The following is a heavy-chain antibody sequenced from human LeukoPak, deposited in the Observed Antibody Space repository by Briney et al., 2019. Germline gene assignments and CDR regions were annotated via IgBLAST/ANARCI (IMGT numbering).Heavy chain of an antibody. Sequence: GRSLRLSCSASGFSFSSYGMHWVRQAPGKGLEWVAVIWYDGSDKYYADSVKGRFTISRDNSKNTLYLQMNSLGVEDTAVYYCAKDLGDVYNYGDYWGQGTLVTVSS. D-gene: IGHD5-24*01. CDR3: AKDLGDVYNYGDY. CDR1: GFSFSSYG. J-gene: IGHJ4*02. CDR2: IWYDGSDK. V-gene: IGHV3-33*06.